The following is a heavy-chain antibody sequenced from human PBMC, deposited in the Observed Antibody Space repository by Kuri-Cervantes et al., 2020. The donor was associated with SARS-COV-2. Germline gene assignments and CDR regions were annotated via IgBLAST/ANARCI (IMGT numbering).Heavy chain of an antibody. Sequence: SETLSLTCSVSRGSINSHGSITSNFWTWIRQPPGRGLEWIGGVHSSGSTNYNPSLESRVTISTDTSKNQFSLRLNSVTAADTAVYFCARSQVVRHLDWSSELSYRYYMDVWGKGTTVTVSS. CDR1: RGSINSHGSITSNF. D-gene: IGHD3-9*01. V-gene: IGHV4-61*08. J-gene: IGHJ6*04. CDR3: ARSQVVRHLDWSSELSYRYYMDV. CDR2: VHSSGST.